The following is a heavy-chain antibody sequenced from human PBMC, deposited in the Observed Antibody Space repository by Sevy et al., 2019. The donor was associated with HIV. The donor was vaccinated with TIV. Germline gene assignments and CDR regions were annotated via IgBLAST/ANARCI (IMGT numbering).Heavy chain of an antibody. J-gene: IGHJ3*02. V-gene: IGHV3-15*01. CDR3: TTDTGISDYDFWSGRDDTFDN. CDR2: IKSKTDGGTT. CDR1: GFTFSNAW. D-gene: IGHD3-3*01. Sequence: GGSLRLSCAASGFTFSNAWMSWVRQAPGKGLEWVGRIKSKTDGGTTDDAAPVKGRFTISTDESKNTLYLQMNSLKTDDTAVYYWTTDTGISDYDFWSGRDDTFDNWGQGTMVTVSS.